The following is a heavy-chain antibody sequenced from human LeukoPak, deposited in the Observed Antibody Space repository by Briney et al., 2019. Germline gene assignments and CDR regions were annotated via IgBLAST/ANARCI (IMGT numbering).Heavy chain of an antibody. V-gene: IGHV3-21*01. Sequence: GGSLRLSCAASGFTFSSYSMNWVRQAPGKGLEWVSSISSSSSYIYYADSVKGRFTISRDNAKSSLYLQMNSLRAEDTAVYYCARNVPGGKRWLQIGTFSYYYYGMDVWGQGTTVTVSS. CDR1: GFTFSSYS. D-gene: IGHD5-24*01. CDR2: ISSSSSYI. CDR3: ARNVPGGKRWLQIGTFSYYYYGMDV. J-gene: IGHJ6*02.